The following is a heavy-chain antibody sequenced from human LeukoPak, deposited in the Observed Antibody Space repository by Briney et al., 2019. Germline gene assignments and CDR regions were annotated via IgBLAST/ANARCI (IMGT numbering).Heavy chain of an antibody. Sequence: SETLSLTCTVSGGSISSSSCYWGWIRQPPGKGLEWIGSIYYSGSTYYNPSLKSRVTISVDTSKNQFSLKLSSVTAADTAVYYCARWSYGYPPYCYGMDVWGQGTTVTVSS. D-gene: IGHD5-18*01. CDR2: IYYSGST. J-gene: IGHJ6*02. V-gene: IGHV4-39*01. CDR3: ARWSYGYPPYCYGMDV. CDR1: GGSISSSSCY.